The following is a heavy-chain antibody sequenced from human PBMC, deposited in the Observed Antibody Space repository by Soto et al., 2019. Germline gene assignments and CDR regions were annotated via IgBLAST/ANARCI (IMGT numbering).Heavy chain of an antibody. CDR1: GGIFHGYG. CDR2: IRFDGSNE. CDR3: ARDGIGGTVFRGYLDY. J-gene: IGHJ4*02. D-gene: IGHD1-7*01. Sequence: QEQLVESGGGVVQPGTSLRLSCAVPGGIFHGYGMHWVRQAPGKGLEWVAIIRFDGSNEEYADSVKGRFTISRDNSKNTLYLQMNTPGAEETAVYYCARDGIGGTVFRGYLDYWGRGTVVTVSS. V-gene: IGHV3-33*01.